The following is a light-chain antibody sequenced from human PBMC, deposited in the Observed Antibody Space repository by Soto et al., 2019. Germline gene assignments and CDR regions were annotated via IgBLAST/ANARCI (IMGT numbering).Light chain of an antibody. CDR3: AAWDDGLREVV. Sequence: QSVLTQTSSASGTPGQRVTISCSGSSSNIETNYVYWYQHLPGTAPKLLFYRNSQRPSGVPDRFSGSKSGTSAALAISGLRSEDEYDYYCAAWDDGLREVVFGGGTKLTV. V-gene: IGLV1-47*01. CDR1: SSNIETNY. J-gene: IGLJ2*01. CDR2: RNS.